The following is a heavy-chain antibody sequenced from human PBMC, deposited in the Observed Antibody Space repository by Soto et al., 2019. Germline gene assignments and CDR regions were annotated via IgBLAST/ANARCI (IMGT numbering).Heavy chain of an antibody. D-gene: IGHD2-21*01. Sequence: EVQLVESGGGLVQPGVSLRLSCAASGLTFRSDWRHWVRQAPGKGLVWVSRINTDGSVAMCVDSVKGRFTISRDNAKNSLYLHLNSLRAEDTAGYYCVRDLQLWRQDAWGHGTLVTVSA. V-gene: IGHV3-74*03. CDR2: INTDGSVA. J-gene: IGHJ5*01. CDR3: VRDLQLWRQDA. CDR1: GLTFRSDW.